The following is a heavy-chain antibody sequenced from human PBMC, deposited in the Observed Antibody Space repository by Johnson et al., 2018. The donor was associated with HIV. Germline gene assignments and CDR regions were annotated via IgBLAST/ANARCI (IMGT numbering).Heavy chain of an antibody. D-gene: IGHD6-6*01. CDR3: AREGIAARPGAFDI. CDR2: ISSSGSTI. J-gene: IGHJ3*02. CDR1: GFTFSDYY. Sequence: QVQLVESGGDLVQPGGSLRLSCAASGFTFSDYYMSWIRQAPGKGLEWVSYISSSGSTIYYADSVKGRFTISRDNAKSSLFLQMDSLRAEDTALYYCAREGIAARPGAFDIWGQGTMVTVSS. V-gene: IGHV3-11*01.